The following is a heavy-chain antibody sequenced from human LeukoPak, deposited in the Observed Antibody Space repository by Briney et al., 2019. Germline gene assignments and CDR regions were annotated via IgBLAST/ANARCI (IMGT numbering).Heavy chain of an antibody. V-gene: IGHV1-69*05. CDR3: ARARYSGSYCPDY. D-gene: IGHD1-26*01. CDR2: IIPIFGTA. CDR1: GGTFSSYA. J-gene: IGHJ4*02. Sequence: GASVKVSCKASGGTFSSYAISWVRQAPGQGLEWMGGIIPIFGTANYAQKFQGRVTITTDESTSTAYMELSSLRSEDTAVYYCARARYSGSYCPDYWGQGTLVTVSS.